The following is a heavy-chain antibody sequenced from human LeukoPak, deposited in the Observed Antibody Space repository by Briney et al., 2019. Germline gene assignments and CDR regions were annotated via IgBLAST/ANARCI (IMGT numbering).Heavy chain of an antibody. V-gene: IGHV4-34*01. CDR3: ARVLPSVGATIPEYYYYYYGMDV. Sequence: SETLSLTCAVYGGSFSGYYWSWIRQPPGKGLEGIGEINHSGSTNYNPSLKSRVTMSVDTSKNQFSLKLSSVTAADTAVYYCARVLPSVGATIPEYYYYYYGMDVWGQGTPVTVSS. J-gene: IGHJ6*02. CDR2: INHSGST. D-gene: IGHD1-26*01. CDR1: GGSFSGYY.